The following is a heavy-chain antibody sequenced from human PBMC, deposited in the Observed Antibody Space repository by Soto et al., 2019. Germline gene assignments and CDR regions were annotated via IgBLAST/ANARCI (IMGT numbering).Heavy chain of an antibody. V-gene: IGHV3-11*01. CDR1: GFTFSDYY. J-gene: IGHJ4*02. CDR2: ISSSGSTI. Sequence: GGSLRLSCAASGFTFSDYYMSWIRQAPGKGLEWVSYISSSGSTIYYADSVKGRFTISRDNAKNSLYLQMNSLRAEDTAVYYCARDIGLQWLRFRQEGPFDYWGQGTLVTVSS. CDR3: ARDIGLQWLRFRQEGPFDY. D-gene: IGHD5-12*01.